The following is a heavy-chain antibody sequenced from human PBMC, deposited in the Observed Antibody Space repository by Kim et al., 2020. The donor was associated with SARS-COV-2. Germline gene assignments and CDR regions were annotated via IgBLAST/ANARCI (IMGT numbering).Heavy chain of an antibody. V-gene: IGHV1-8*01. D-gene: IGHD4-17*01. CDR1: GYTFTSYD. Sequence: ASVKVSCKASGYTFTSYDINWVRQATGQGLEWMGWMNPNSGNTGYAQKFQGRVTMTRNTSISTAYMELSSLRSEDTAVYYCARVPYGDYGLDYWGQGTLVTVSS. CDR3: ARVPYGDYGLDY. J-gene: IGHJ4*02. CDR2: MNPNSGNT.